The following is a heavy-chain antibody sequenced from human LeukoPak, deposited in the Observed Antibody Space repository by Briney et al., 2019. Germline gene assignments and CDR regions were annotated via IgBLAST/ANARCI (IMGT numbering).Heavy chain of an antibody. CDR1: GFTFSNYA. CDR2: ISGSGGST. Sequence: GGSLRLSCAASGFTFSNYAMSWVRQAPGKGLEWVSTISGSGGSTYHADSVKGRFTISRDNSKNTLYLQMNSLRAEDTAVYYCAKPYSSGWYPNFLDYWGQGTLVTVSS. D-gene: IGHD6-19*01. CDR3: AKPYSSGWYPNFLDY. J-gene: IGHJ4*02. V-gene: IGHV3-23*01.